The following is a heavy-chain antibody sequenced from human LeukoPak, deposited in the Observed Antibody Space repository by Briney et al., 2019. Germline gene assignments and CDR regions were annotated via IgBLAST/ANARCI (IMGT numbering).Heavy chain of an antibody. D-gene: IGHD5-24*01. V-gene: IGHV1-69*13. CDR1: AATLSSYV. Sequence: GASLKVSCKASAATLSSYVISWVRQAPGQGLYWMGGIIPIFGTANYAQKFQGRVTITVDESTSTAYMELSSLRSEDTAVYYCASGRDGYNGFDYWGQGTLVTVSS. CDR3: ASGRDGYNGFDY. CDR2: IIPIFGTA. J-gene: IGHJ4*02.